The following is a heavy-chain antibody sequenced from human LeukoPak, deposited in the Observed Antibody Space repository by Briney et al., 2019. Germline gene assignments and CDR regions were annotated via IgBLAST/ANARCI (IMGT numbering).Heavy chain of an antibody. D-gene: IGHD3-3*01. CDR2: IYYSGST. V-gene: IGHV4-59*01. Sequence: SKTRSLICTVSGGSISSNYWSWSRQPPGNGLEGIGYIYYSGSTNYNPSPKSRVIISVDTYKDQFSLKLSAVSAADTAAHYCARDRTYYDFWSGYSTPHYYYYGIDLWGQGTTVTVSS. CDR1: GGSISSNY. CDR3: ARDRTYYDFWSGYSTPHYYYYGIDL. J-gene: IGHJ6*02.